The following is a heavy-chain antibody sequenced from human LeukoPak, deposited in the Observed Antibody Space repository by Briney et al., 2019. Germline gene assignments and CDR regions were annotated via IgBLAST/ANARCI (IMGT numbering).Heavy chain of an antibody. V-gene: IGHV1-69*05. D-gene: IGHD2-15*01. Sequence: SVKVSCKASGGTFSSYAISWVRQAPGQGLEWMGGIIPIFGTANYAQKFQGRVTITTDESTSTAYMELSSLRSVDTAVYYCAILYCSGGSCPSYWGQGTLVTVSS. CDR3: AILYCSGGSCPSY. CDR1: GGTFSSYA. J-gene: IGHJ4*02. CDR2: IIPIFGTA.